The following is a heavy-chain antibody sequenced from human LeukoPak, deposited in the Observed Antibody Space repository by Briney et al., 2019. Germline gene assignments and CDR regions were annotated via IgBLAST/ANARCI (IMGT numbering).Heavy chain of an antibody. CDR2: IYTDGST. D-gene: IGHD5-12*01. CDR3: AGAYGYNYFHY. J-gene: IGHJ4*02. V-gene: IGHV3-53*01. Sequence: GGSLRLSCAASGFNLSRNYMIWVRQAPGKGLEWVSVIYTDGSTYYADSVRGRFTISRDNSENTLYLQMNSLRAEDTALYYCAGAYGYNYFHYWGQGTLVTVSS. CDR1: GFNLSRNY.